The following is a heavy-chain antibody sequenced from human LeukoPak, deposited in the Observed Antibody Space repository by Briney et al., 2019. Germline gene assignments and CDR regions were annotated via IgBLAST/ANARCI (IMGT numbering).Heavy chain of an antibody. CDR1: GYTFTGYY. CDR3: ARVGWSWVHYGMDV. CDR2: INPNSGGT. D-gene: IGHD2-15*01. Sequence: EASVKVSCKASGYTFTGYYMHWVRQAPGQGLEWMGWINPNSGGTNYAQKFQGRVTMTRDTSISTAYMELSRLRSDDTAVYYCARVGWSWVHYGMDVWGQGTTVTVSS. J-gene: IGHJ6*02. V-gene: IGHV1-2*02.